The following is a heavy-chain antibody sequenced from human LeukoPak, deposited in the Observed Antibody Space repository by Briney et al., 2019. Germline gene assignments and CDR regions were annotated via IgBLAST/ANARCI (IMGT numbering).Heavy chain of an antibody. CDR1: GYSLSDYH. CDR3: ARDRADYYDSSGYCV. Sequence: ASVKVSCKASGYSLSDYHLHWVRQAPGQGLEWMGDINPGNGATKYAQKFQGRVTMTRDTSISTVYMDLSGLTPDDTAVYYCARDRADYYDSSGYCVWGQGTLVTVSS. D-gene: IGHD3-22*01. V-gene: IGHV1-2*02. J-gene: IGHJ4*02. CDR2: INPGNGAT.